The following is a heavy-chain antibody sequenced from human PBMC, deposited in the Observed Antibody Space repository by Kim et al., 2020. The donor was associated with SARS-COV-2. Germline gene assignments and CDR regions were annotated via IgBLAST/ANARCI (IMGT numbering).Heavy chain of an antibody. CDR2: INAGNGNT. CDR1: GYTFTSYA. D-gene: IGHD5-12*01. Sequence: ASVKVSCKASGYTFTSYAMHWVRQAPGQRLEWMGWINAGNGNTKYSQKFQGRVTITRDTSASTAYMELSSLRSEDTAVYYCARDVYSGYEDDAFDIWGQGTMVTVSS. CDR3: ARDVYSGYEDDAFDI. V-gene: IGHV1-3*01. J-gene: IGHJ3*02.